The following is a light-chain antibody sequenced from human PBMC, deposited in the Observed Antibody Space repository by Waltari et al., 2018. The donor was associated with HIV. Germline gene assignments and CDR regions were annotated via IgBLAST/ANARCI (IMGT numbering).Light chain of an antibody. CDR3: QSADRSGSHVV. V-gene: IGLV3-25*03. CDR2: KDR. Sequence: SYELTQPPSMSVSPGQTARITCFGDALPNRYAYWYQQRPGQAPVLVIYKDRERPSGIPERFSGSTSGTTVTLIISGVQPEDEADYYCQSADRSGSHVVFGGGTKVTV. J-gene: IGLJ2*01. CDR1: ALPNRY.